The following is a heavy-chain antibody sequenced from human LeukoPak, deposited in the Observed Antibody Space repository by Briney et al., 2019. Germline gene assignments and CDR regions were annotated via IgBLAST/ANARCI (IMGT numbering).Heavy chain of an antibody. CDR3: AREGSRYYDYVWGRPFDY. CDR2: IYHSGST. Sequence: PSETLSLTCTVSGGSISSGGYYWSWIRQPPGKGLEWIGYIYHSGSTYYNPSLKSRVTISVDRSKNQFSLKLSSVTAADTAVYYCAREGSRYYDYVWGRPFDYWGQGTLVTVSS. J-gene: IGHJ4*02. D-gene: IGHD3-16*01. CDR1: GGSISSGGYY. V-gene: IGHV4-30-2*01.